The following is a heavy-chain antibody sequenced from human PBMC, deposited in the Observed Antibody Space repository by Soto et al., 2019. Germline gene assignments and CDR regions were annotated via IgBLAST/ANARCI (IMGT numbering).Heavy chain of an antibody. D-gene: IGHD1-26*01. J-gene: IGHJ6*02. V-gene: IGHV4-59*11. Sequence: TSETLSLTCTVSGGSISSHYWSWVRQAPGKGLEWIGHIYYRGSTSYNPSLRSRSTISVDTSNNQFSLKLNSVTTADTVVYYCARDGREASGMDVWGQGTKVTVSS. CDR3: ARDGREASGMDV. CDR2: IYYRGST. CDR1: GGSISSHY.